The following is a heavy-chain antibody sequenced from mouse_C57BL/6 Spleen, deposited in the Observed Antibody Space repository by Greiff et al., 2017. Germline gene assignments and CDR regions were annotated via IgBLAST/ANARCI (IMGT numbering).Heavy chain of an antibody. CDR1: GYTFTSYW. Sequence: QVQLQQPGAELVKPGASVKLSCKASGYTFTSYWMQWVKQRPGQGLEWIGEIDPSDSYTNYNQKFKGKATLTVDTSSSTAYMQLSSLTSEDSAVYYCARTVSITTVVEGYFDGWGTGTTVTVSS. D-gene: IGHD1-1*01. J-gene: IGHJ1*03. CDR2: IDPSDSYT. CDR3: ARTVSITTVVEGYFDG. V-gene: IGHV1-50*01.